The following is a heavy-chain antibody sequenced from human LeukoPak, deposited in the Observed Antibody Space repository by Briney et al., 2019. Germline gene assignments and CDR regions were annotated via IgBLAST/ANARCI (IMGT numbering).Heavy chain of an antibody. V-gene: IGHV3-23*01. D-gene: IGHD4-17*01. CDR2: ISESGRDT. Sequence: PGGSLRLSCASSGFIFSSYSMSWVRQAPGKGLEWVSAISESGRDTYYTDSVKGRFTISRDSAKNSLYLQMNSLRAEDTAVYYCARDNGDYDYWGQGTLVTVSS. J-gene: IGHJ4*02. CDR3: ARDNGDYDY. CDR1: GFIFSSYS.